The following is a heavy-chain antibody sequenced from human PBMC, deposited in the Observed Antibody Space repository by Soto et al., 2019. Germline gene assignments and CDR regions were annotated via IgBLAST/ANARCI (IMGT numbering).Heavy chain of an antibody. CDR3: MTDHGGW. Sequence: EVQLVESGGGLVQPGGSLRLSCGASGFTFYTYWMNWVRQSPGMGLEWVANIKSDGSEKYYLCSVKGRFTSSRDNTKNSMYLPMTSLSVEATAMYHCMTDHGGWWGPGTRVTGSS. CDR2: IKSDGSEK. J-gene: IGHJ4*02. V-gene: IGHV3-7*04. D-gene: IGHD6-19*01. CDR1: GFTFYTYW.